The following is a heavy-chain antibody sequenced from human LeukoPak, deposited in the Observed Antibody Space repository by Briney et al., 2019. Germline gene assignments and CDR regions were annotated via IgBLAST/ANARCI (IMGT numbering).Heavy chain of an antibody. CDR3: ARERGSGYRDFDY. V-gene: IGHV1-2*06. J-gene: IGHJ4*02. CDR1: GYTFTGYY. CDR2: INPNSGGT. Sequence: SVKVSCKASGYTFTGYYMHWVRQAPGQGLEWMGRINPNSGGTNYAQKFQGRVTMTRDTSISTAYMELSRLRSDDTAVYYCARERGSGYRDFDYWGQGTLVTVSS. D-gene: IGHD3-22*01.